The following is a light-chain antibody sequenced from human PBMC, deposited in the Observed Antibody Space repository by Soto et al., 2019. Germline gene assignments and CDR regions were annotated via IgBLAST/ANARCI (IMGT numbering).Light chain of an antibody. CDR1: QGISSY. CDR2: AAS. J-gene: IGKJ5*01. Sequence: AIRVTQSPPSLSATTGEQVTIPFRARQGISSYLAWYQQKPGKAPKLLIYAASTLQSGVPSRFSGSGSGTAFTLTISCLQSEDFATYYCQQYYSYPITFGQGTRLEIK. V-gene: IGKV1-8*01. CDR3: QQYYSYPIT.